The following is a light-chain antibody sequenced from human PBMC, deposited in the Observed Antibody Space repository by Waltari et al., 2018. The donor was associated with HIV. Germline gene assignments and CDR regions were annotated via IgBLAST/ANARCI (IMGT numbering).Light chain of an antibody. Sequence: EIVLTQSPGTVSLSPGERATLSCRASQSVSSSYLAWYQQKRGQAPRLLSYGASSRATGIPDRFSGSGSGTDFTLTISRLEPEDFAVYYCQHYGTSRWTFGQGTKVEI. CDR1: QSVSSSY. J-gene: IGKJ1*01. CDR2: GAS. CDR3: QHYGTSRWT. V-gene: IGKV3-20*01.